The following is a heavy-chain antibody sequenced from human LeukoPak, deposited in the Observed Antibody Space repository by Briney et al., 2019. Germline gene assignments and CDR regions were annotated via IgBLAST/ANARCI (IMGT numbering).Heavy chain of an antibody. CDR2: IYYSGST. Sequence: SETLSLTCTVSGGSISSYYWSWIRQPPGKGLEWIGYIYYSGSTNYNPSLKSRVTISVDTSKNQFSLKLSSVTAADTAVYYCAGPISYGDYVDWGQGTLVTVSS. V-gene: IGHV4-59*01. CDR1: GGSISSYY. CDR3: AGPISYGDYVD. J-gene: IGHJ4*02. D-gene: IGHD4-17*01.